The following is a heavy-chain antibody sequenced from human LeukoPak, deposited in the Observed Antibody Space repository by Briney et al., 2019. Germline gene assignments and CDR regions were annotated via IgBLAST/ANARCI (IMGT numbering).Heavy chain of an antibody. D-gene: IGHD3-10*01. J-gene: IGHJ4*02. CDR1: GGSINSDSYY. V-gene: IGHV4-39*07. CDR2: IYYSGST. Sequence: SETLSLTCTVSGGSINSDSYYWGWIRQPPGKGLECIGSIYYSGSTYYNPSLKSRVTILVDMSNNQFSLMLSSVTAADTAVYYCARVVGGSGSYIGYWGQGTLVTVSS. CDR3: ARVVGGSGSYIGY.